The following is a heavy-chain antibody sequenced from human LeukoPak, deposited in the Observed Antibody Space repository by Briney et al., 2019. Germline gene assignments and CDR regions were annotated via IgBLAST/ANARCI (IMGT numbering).Heavy chain of an antibody. V-gene: IGHV3-53*01. CDR3: AKDLSCSSASCRPDY. J-gene: IGHJ4*02. CDR2: ICTGGNT. Sequence: GGSLRLSCAASGFTVSSNYMSWVRQAPGRGLEWVSVICTGGNTHYADSVKGRFTISRDNSKNTLYLQMNSLRAEDTAVYYCAKDLSCSSASCRPDYWGQGTLVTVSS. D-gene: IGHD2-2*01. CDR1: GFTVSSNY.